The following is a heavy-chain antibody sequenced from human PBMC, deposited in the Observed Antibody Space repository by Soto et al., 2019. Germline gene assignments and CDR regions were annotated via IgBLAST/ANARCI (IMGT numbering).Heavy chain of an antibody. D-gene: IGHD3-9*01. CDR1: GGTFSSYT. V-gene: IGHV1-69*04. J-gene: IGHJ5*02. CDR2: IIPILGIA. CDR3: AKDLGSDWFHYNWFDP. Sequence: SVKVSCKASGGTFSSYTISCVRQAPGQGLEWMGRIIPILGIANYAQKFQGRVTITADKSTSTAYMELNSLRAEDTALYYCAKDLGSDWFHYNWFDPWGQGTLVTVSS.